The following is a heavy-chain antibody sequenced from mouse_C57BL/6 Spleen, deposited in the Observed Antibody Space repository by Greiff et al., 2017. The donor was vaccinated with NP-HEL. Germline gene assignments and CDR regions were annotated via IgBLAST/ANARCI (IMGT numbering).Heavy chain of an antibody. J-gene: IGHJ2*01. Sequence: VQLQQSGAELVKPGASVKISCKASGYAFSSYWMNWVKQRPGKGLEWIGQIYPGDGDTNYNGKFKGKATLTADKSSSTAYMQLSSLTSEDSAVYFCARYDYDVGDFDDWGQGTTLTVSS. CDR2: IYPGDGDT. V-gene: IGHV1-80*01. CDR3: ARYDYDVGDFDD. CDR1: GYAFSSYW. D-gene: IGHD2-4*01.